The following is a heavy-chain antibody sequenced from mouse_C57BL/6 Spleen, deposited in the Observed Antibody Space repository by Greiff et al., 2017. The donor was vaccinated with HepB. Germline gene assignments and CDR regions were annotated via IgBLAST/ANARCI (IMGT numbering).Heavy chain of an antibody. V-gene: IGHV1-15*01. CDR2: IDPETGGT. CDR3: TRSRYFDV. J-gene: IGHJ1*03. CDR1: GYTFTDYE. Sequence: QVQLKQSGAELVRPGASVSLSCKASGYTFTDYEMYWVKQTPVHGLEWIGAIDPETGGTAYNQKFKGKAILTADKSSSTAYMELRSLTSEDSAVYYCTRSRYFDVWGTGTTVTVSS.